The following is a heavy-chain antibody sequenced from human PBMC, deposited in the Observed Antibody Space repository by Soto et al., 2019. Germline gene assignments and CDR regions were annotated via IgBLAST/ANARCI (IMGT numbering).Heavy chain of an antibody. CDR2: ISFDGSTE. J-gene: IGHJ6*02. D-gene: IGHD3-10*01. CDR1: GFTFISYA. CDR3: ARSRDGSGSYTHFYYGLDV. Sequence: QVQLVESGGGVVQPGRSLRLSCAASGFTFISYAMHWVRQAPGKGLEWVAVISFDGSTEYYADSVKGRFTISRDNSKYTVYLQMNSLMSEDTAVYYCARSRDGSGSYTHFYYGLDVWGQGTTVTVSS. V-gene: IGHV3-30-3*01.